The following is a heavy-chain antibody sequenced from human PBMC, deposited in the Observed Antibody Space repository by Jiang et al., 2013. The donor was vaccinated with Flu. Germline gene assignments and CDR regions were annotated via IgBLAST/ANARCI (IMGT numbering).Heavy chain of an antibody. Sequence: QLVESGGGLVQPGGSLRLSCAASGFTFSSYAMSWVRQAPGKGLEWVSAISGSGGSTYYADSVKGRFTISRDNSKNTLYLQMNSLRAEDTAVYYCAKFPTLVWASGWYFDLWGRGTLVTVSS. CDR1: GFTFSSYA. CDR2: ISGSGGST. CDR3: AKFPTLVWASGWYFDL. J-gene: IGHJ2*01. D-gene: IGHD3/OR15-3a*01. V-gene: IGHV3-23*04.